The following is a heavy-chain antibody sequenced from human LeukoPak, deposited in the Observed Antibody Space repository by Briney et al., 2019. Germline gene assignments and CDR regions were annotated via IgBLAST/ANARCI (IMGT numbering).Heavy chain of an antibody. J-gene: IGHJ4*02. Sequence: SETLSLTCAVYGGSFSGYYWSWIRQPPGKGLEWIGYIYYSGSTYYNPSLKSRVTISVDTSKNQFSLKLSSVTAADTAVYYCARERPDYGDFDYWGQGTLVTVSS. CDR3: ARERPDYGDFDY. CDR2: IYYSGST. D-gene: IGHD4-17*01. V-gene: IGHV4-30-4*08. CDR1: GGSFSGYY.